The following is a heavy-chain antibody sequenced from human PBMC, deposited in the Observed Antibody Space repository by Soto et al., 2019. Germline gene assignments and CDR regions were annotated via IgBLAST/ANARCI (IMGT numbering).Heavy chain of an antibody. J-gene: IGHJ5*02. CDR2: IRPDGSGA. CDR3: ASDLVCGSVSCET. V-gene: IGHV3-74*01. CDR1: GFAFSNYW. D-gene: IGHD3-10*01. Sequence: EVQLMESGGGSVQPGGSLRLSCAASGFAFSNYWMHWFRQIPGKGLVWVSRIRPDGSGANYEDSVQGRFTISRDNVKNTLDLQMNMRRAEDTGLDYCASDLVCGSVSCETWGQGSMVTVSS.